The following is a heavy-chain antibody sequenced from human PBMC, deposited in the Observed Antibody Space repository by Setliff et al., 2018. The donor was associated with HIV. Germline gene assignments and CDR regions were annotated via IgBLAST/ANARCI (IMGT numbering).Heavy chain of an antibody. D-gene: IGHD1-1*01. J-gene: IGHJ3*02. CDR1: GYIFTNYG. CDR3: ARVGPESLPYTWDDEADTFDI. V-gene: IGHV1-18*01. Sequence: ASVKVSCKASGYIFTNYGISWVRQAPGQGLEWMGWITGYNGNTNYAGKFQGRVTMTIDTSTSTAYLELRSLRSDDTAVYHCARVGPESLPYTWDDEADTFDIWGQGTMVTVSS. CDR2: ITGYNGNT.